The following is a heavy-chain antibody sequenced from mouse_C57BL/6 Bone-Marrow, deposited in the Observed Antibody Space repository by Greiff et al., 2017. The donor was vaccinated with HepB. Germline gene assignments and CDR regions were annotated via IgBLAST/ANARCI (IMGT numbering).Heavy chain of an antibody. CDR3: ASRYYSRSSEYFDV. CDR1: GFSLTSYG. CDR2: IWGVGST. J-gene: IGHJ1*03. D-gene: IGHD1-1*01. V-gene: IGHV2-6*01. Sequence: VQLVESGPGLVAPSQCLSITCTVSGFSLTSYGIDWVRQSPGKGLEWLGVIWGVGSTNYNSALNSRLSISKDNSKSQVFLKMNSLQTDDTAMYYCASRYYSRSSEYFDVWGTGTTVTVSS.